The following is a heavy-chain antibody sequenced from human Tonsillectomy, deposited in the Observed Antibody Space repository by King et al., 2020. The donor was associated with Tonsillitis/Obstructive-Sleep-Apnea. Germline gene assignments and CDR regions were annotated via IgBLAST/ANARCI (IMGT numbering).Heavy chain of an antibody. CDR3: ARAKGQYQLLGAWFDP. CDR1: GFTFSSYA. J-gene: IGHJ5*02. Sequence: VQLVESGGGVVQPGRSLRLSCAASGFTFSSYAMHWVRQAPGKGLEWVAVISYDGSNKYYADSVKGRFTISRDNSKNTLYLQMNSLRAEDTAVYYCARAKGQYQLLGAWFDPWGQGTLVTVSS. CDR2: ISYDGSNK. V-gene: IGHV3-30*01. D-gene: IGHD2-2*01.